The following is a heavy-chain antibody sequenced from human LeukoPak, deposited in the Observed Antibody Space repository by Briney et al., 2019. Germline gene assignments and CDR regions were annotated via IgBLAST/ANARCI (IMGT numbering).Heavy chain of an antibody. CDR1: GGTFISYA. CDR2: IIPIFGTA. J-gene: IGHJ4*02. D-gene: IGHD3-3*01. V-gene: IGHV1-69*13. Sequence: SVKVSCKASGGTFISYAISWVRQAPGQGLEWMGGIIPIFGTANYAQKFQGRVTITADESTSTAYMELSSLRSEDTAVYYCARGAPQLRFLEWSRAFDYWGQGTLATVSS. CDR3: ARGAPQLRFLEWSRAFDY.